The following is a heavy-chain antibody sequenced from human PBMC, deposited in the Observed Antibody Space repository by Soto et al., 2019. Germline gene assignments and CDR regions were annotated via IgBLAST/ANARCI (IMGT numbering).Heavy chain of an antibody. J-gene: IGHJ3*01. V-gene: IGHV3-23*01. D-gene: IGHD5-12*01. CDR1: GFTFGSFV. CDR3: AKPRLYDAGASHRDGFDV. Sequence: EVLLLESGGGLVQPGGSLRLSCAASGFTFGSFVMNWVRQAPGKGLEWVSGISGSGAETYYADSVKGRFTISRDNSKGRLYLQMSSLGAEDTALYYCAKPRLYDAGASHRDGFDVWGLGTMVTVSS. CDR2: ISGSGAET.